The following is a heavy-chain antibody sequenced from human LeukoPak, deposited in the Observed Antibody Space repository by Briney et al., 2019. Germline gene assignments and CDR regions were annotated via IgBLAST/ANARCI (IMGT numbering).Heavy chain of an antibody. V-gene: IGHV3-23*01. CDR2: ISGSGGST. D-gene: IGHD1-26*01. J-gene: IGHJ4*02. Sequence: PGGSLRLSCAASGFTFSSYAMSWVRQAPGKGLEWVSAISGSGGSTYYADSVKGRFTISRDNSKNTLFLQVNSLRAEDTAVYYRAKEVVGATFHYFDYWGQGTLVTVSS. CDR3: AKEVVGATFHYFDY. CDR1: GFTFSSYA.